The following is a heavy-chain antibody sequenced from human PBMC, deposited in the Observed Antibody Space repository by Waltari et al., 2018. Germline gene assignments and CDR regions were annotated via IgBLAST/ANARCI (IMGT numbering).Heavy chain of an antibody. J-gene: IGHJ4*02. CDR3: ARPGVSSSSPFDY. D-gene: IGHD6-6*01. CDR2: IYLGDSDT. CDR1: GYSFTTYC. Sequence: EVQLVQSGAEVKKPGESLKISCKGSGYSFTTYCIGWVRRMPGKGLEWMGIIYLGDSDTRYSPSFQGQVTISADKSISTAYLQWSSLKASDTAMYYCARPGVSSSSPFDYWGQGTLVTVSS. V-gene: IGHV5-51*03.